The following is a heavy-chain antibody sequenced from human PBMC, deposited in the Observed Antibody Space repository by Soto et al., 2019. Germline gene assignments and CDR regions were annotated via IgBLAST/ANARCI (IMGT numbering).Heavy chain of an antibody. CDR2: IYPDDSDA. CDR1: GYSFTGYW. D-gene: IGHD3-10*01. CDR3: TRQRRYGSGSYYTAPPTGRYYYYCMDV. J-gene: IGHJ6*01. V-gene: IGHV5-51*01. Sequence: PGESLKISCKASGYSFTGYWIAWGRQMPWKGLEWMGIIYPDDSDARYSPSFQGQVTISADKSINTAYLQWSSLKASDTAIYYCTRQRRYGSGSYYTAPPTGRYYYYCMDVWGQGSTVSVSS.